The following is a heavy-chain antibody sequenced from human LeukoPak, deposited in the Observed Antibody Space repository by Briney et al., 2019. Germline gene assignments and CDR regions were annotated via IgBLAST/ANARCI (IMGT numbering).Heavy chain of an antibody. CDR1: GFTFSSYG. J-gene: IGHJ3*02. CDR3: AKDRYADYAFDI. V-gene: IGHV3-23*01. Sequence: PGGSLRLSCAASGFTFSSYGMSWVRQAPGKGLDWVSAISGGGGTTYYSDSVKGRFTISRDNSKNTLYLQMNSLRADDTAVYYCAKDRYADYAFDIWGQGTMVIVSS. D-gene: IGHD4-17*01. CDR2: ISGGGGTT.